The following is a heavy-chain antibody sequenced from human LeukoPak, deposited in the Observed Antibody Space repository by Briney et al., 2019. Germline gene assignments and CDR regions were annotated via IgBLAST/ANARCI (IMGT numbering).Heavy chain of an antibody. V-gene: IGHV5-51*01. D-gene: IGHD5-24*01. CDR1: GYSFTSYW. Sequence: GESLKISCKGSGYSFTSYWIGWVRQMLGKGLEWMGIIYPGDSDTRYSPSFQGQVTISADKSISTAYLQWSSLKASDTAMYYCARLSDGYGGAGAFDIWGQGTMVTVSS. J-gene: IGHJ3*02. CDR2: IYPGDSDT. CDR3: ARLSDGYGGAGAFDI.